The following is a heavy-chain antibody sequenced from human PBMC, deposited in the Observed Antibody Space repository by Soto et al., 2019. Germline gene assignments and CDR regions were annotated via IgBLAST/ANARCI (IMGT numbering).Heavy chain of an antibody. Sequence: GASVKVSCKASGGTFSSYTISWVRQAPGQGLEWMGRIIPILGIANYAQKFQGRVTITADKSTSTAYMELSSLRSEDTAVYYCARAMILEWLLSESHAFDIWGQGTMVTVSS. J-gene: IGHJ3*02. CDR2: IIPILGIA. CDR1: GGTFSSYT. CDR3: ARAMILEWLLSESHAFDI. D-gene: IGHD3-3*01. V-gene: IGHV1-69*02.